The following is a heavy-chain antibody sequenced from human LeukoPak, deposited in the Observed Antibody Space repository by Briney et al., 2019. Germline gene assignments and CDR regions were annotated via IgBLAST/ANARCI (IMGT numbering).Heavy chain of an antibody. CDR3: ARDLITGTTSFDY. V-gene: IGHV4-39*07. CDR1: GFTFSSYW. D-gene: IGHD1-20*01. Sequence: GSLRLSCAASGFTFSSYWMSWVRQPPGKGLEWIGSIYYSGSTYYNPSLKSRVTISVDTSKNQFSLKLSSVTAADTAVYYCARDLITGTTSFDYWGQGTLVTVSS. CDR2: IYYSGST. J-gene: IGHJ4*02.